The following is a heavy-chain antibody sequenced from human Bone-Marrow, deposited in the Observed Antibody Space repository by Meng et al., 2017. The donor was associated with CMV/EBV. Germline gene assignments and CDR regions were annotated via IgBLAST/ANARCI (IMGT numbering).Heavy chain of an antibody. CDR1: GYTLTDYY. Sequence: QGPRGQSGAGGKRPGASLKVSCKASGYTLTDYYIHWVRQAPGQWLEWMGWINPNTDTNYAQNFQGRVTMTRDMSINTAYMELSRLTSGDTAVYYCARSSGWSRFDYWGQGTLVTVSS. D-gene: IGHD6-19*01. CDR2: INPNTDT. J-gene: IGHJ4*02. CDR3: ARSSGWSRFDY. V-gene: IGHV1-2*02.